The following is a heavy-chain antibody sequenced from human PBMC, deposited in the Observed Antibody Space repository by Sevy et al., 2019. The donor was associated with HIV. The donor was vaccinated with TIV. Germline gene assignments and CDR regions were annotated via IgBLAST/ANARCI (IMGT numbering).Heavy chain of an antibody. J-gene: IGHJ3*02. CDR2: IRYDGSNK. CDR1: GFTFSSYG. D-gene: IGHD6-19*01. CDR3: AKDLEEYSSGWYAFDI. V-gene: IGHV3-30*02. Sequence: GGSLRLSCAASGFTFSSYGMHWVRQAPGKGLEWVAFIRYDGSNKYYADSVKGRFTISRDNSKNTLYLQMNSLRAEDTAVYYCAKDLEEYSSGWYAFDIWGQGTMVTVSS.